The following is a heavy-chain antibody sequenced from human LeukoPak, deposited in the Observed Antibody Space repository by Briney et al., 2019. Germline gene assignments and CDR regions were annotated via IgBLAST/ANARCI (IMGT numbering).Heavy chain of an antibody. Sequence: SQTLSLTCAISGASISSNTVAWNWIRQSPSRGLEWLGRTYYRSKWYNDHPASVKSRITIHLDASKNQFSLQLHSVTPEDTAVYYCARXXIXSGWFLADWGQGTLVT. CDR2: TYYRSKWYN. D-gene: IGHD6-19*01. J-gene: IGHJ1*01. CDR3: ARXXIXSGWFLAD. CDR1: GASISSNTVA. V-gene: IGHV6-1*01.